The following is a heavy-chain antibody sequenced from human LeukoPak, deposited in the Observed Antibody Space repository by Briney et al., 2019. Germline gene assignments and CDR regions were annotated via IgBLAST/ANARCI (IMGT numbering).Heavy chain of an antibody. V-gene: IGHV3-23*01. CDR2: ISSSGVSI. CDR3: AKKGKTTGFTYLDY. J-gene: IGHJ4*02. Sequence: RGSLRLSCVASGFTFSTYAMSWVRQAPGKGLEWVSAISSSGVSIHYADSVKGRFTISRDNSKNTLYLQMNSLRAEDTAVYYCAKKGKTTGFTYLDYWGQGTLVTVSS. CDR1: GFTFSTYA. D-gene: IGHD1-1*01.